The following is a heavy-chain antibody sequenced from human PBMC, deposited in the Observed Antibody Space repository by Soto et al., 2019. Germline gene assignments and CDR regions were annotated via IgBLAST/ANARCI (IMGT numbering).Heavy chain of an antibody. CDR3: ARAGDYSISWHYYYYGMDV. CDR2: MNPNSGNT. D-gene: IGHD6-13*01. J-gene: IGHJ6*02. CDR1: GYTFTSYD. V-gene: IGHV1-8*01. Sequence: DSVKVSCKASGYTFTSYDINWVRQATGQGLEWMGWMNPNSGNTGYAQKFQGRVTMTRNTSISTAYMELSSLRSEDTAVYYCARAGDYSISWHYYYYGMDVWGQGTTVTVSS.